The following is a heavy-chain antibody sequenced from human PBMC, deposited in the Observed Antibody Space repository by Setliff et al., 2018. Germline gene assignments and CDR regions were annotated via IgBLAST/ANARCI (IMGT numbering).Heavy chain of an antibody. D-gene: IGHD3-3*01. CDR3: ARGRHPPWSGYPYYYMDV. V-gene: IGHV1-69*06. CDR2: IIPIFGTA. Sequence: ASVKVSCKASGYTFTSYAISWVRQAPGQGLEWMGRIIPIFGTANYAQKFQGRVTITADKSTSTAYMELSSLRSEDTAVYYCARGRHPPWSGYPYYYMDVWGKGTTVTVSS. J-gene: IGHJ6*03. CDR1: GYTFTSYA.